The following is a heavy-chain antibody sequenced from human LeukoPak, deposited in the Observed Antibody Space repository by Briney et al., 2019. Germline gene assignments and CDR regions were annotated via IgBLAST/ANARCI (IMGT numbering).Heavy chain of an antibody. CDR3: AKEVIVGVSFDC. V-gene: IGHV3-23*01. CDR1: GFTFSSYA. J-gene: IGHJ4*02. D-gene: IGHD1-26*01. Sequence: PGGSLRLSCAASGFTFSSYAMSWVRQAPGKGLEWVAAISGSGGSTYYAGSVKGRFTMSRDNFKNTLYLQMNSLRAEDTAVYYCAKEVIVGVSFDCWGQGTLVTVSS. CDR2: ISGSGGST.